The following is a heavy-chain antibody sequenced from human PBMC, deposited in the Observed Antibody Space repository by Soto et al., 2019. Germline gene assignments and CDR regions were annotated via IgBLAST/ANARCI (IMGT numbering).Heavy chain of an antibody. CDR2: IYPGDSDT. CDR1: GYSFTSYW. J-gene: IGHJ6*02. D-gene: IGHD3-3*01. CDR3: ARHRVDYYFWKDYYYYYGMDV. V-gene: IGHV5-51*01. Sequence: GESLKISCKGSGYSFTSYWIGWVRQMPGKGLEWMGIIYPGDSDTRYSPSFQGQVTISADKSISTAYLQWSSLKASDTAMYYCARHRVDYYFWKDYYYYYGMDVWGQGTTVTVSS.